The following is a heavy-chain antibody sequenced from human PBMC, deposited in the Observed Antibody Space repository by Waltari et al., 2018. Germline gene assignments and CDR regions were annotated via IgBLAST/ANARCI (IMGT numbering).Heavy chain of an antibody. CDR1: GFTFRSYS. Sequence: EVQLVESGGGLVQPGGSLRLSCAASGFTFRSYSMNLVRQAPGKGLEWVSYISSSSSTIYYADSVKGRFTISRDNAKNSLYLQMNSLRAEDTAVYYCAIISLVTGYSSREAFDIWGQGTMVTVSS. V-gene: IGHV3-48*04. CDR3: AIISLVTGYSSREAFDI. J-gene: IGHJ3*02. CDR2: ISSSSSTI. D-gene: IGHD6-13*01.